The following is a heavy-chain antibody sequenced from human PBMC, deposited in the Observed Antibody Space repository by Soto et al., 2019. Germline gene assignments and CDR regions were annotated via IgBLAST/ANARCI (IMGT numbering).Heavy chain of an antibody. Sequence: LSLTCAVSGGSISSSNWWSWVRQPPGKGLEWIGEIYHSGSTNYNPSLKSRVTISVDKSKNQFSLKLSSVTAADTAVYYCARDRSIAAAGTGWFDPWGQGTLVTVSS. CDR3: ARDRSIAAAGTGWFDP. V-gene: IGHV4-4*02. CDR1: GGSISSSNW. CDR2: IYHSGST. J-gene: IGHJ5*02. D-gene: IGHD6-13*01.